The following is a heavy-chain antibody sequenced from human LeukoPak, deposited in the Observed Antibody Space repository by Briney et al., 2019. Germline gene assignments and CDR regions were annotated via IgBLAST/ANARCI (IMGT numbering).Heavy chain of an antibody. CDR1: GYTFTGYY. J-gene: IGHJ6*03. CDR3: ARDPPGEYYYYYMDV. V-gene: IGHV1-2*02. Sequence: ASVKFSCKASGYTFTGYYMHWVRQAPGQGLEWMGWINPNSGGTNYAQKFQGRVTMTRDTSISTAYMELSRLRSDDTAVYYCARDPPGEYYYYYMDVWGKGTTVTVSS. CDR2: INPNSGGT. D-gene: IGHD7-27*01.